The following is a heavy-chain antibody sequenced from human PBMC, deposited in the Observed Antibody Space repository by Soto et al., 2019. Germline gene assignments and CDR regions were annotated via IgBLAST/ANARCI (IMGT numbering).Heavy chain of an antibody. D-gene: IGHD4-17*01. Sequence: SETLSLTCAVSGGSISSGGYSWSWIRQPPGKGLEWIGYIYHSGSTYYNPSLKSRVTISVDRSKNQFSLKLSSVTAADTAVYYCARGGGPDYGDYVDFDYWGQGTLVTVSS. CDR3: ARGGGPDYGDYVDFDY. V-gene: IGHV4-30-2*01. CDR1: GGSISSGGYS. CDR2: IYHSGST. J-gene: IGHJ4*02.